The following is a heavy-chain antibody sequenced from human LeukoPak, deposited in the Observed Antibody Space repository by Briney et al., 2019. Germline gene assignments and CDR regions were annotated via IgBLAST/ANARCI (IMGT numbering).Heavy chain of an antibody. CDR2: IHHSGVT. CDR1: GYSISSGYY. J-gene: IGHJ4*02. CDR3: TRYTASVSGYSFDY. V-gene: IGHV4-38-2*02. D-gene: IGHD3-22*01. Sequence: SETLSLTCTVSGYSISSGYYWSWVRQPPAKGLEWIGTIHHSGVTYYNPSLKSRVTVSVDTTKNQFSLKLCSVTAVIKTVYYWTRYTASVSGYSFDYWGWGTPFTVSS.